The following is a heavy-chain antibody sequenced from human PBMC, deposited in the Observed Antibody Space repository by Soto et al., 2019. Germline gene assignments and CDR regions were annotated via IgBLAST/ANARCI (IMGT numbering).Heavy chain of an antibody. Sequence: SETLSLTCTVSGGSVISGSYYWSWILQPPGKGLEWIGYIYYSVSTNYNPSLKSRVTISVDTSKNQFSLKLSSVTAADTAVYYCARDITVTRRTTYNWFDPWGQGTLVTVSS. J-gene: IGHJ5*02. D-gene: IGHD4-4*01. CDR1: GGSVISGSYY. CDR3: ARDITVTRRTTYNWFDP. CDR2: IYYSVST. V-gene: IGHV4-61*01.